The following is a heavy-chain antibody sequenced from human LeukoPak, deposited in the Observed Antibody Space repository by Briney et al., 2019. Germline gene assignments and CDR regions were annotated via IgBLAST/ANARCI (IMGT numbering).Heavy chain of an antibody. D-gene: IGHD6-13*01. CDR2: INHSGST. Sequence: PSETLSLTCAVYGGSFSGYYWSWIRQPPGKGLEWIGEINHSGSTNYNPSLKSRVTISVDTSKNQFSLKLSSVTAADTAVYYCARSGSSSWYGGSWFDPWGQGTLVTVSS. V-gene: IGHV4-34*01. CDR1: GGSFSGYY. J-gene: IGHJ5*02. CDR3: ARSGSSSWYGGSWFDP.